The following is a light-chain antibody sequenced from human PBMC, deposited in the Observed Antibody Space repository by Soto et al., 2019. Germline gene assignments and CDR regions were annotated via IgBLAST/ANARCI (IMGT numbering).Light chain of an antibody. CDR1: QSISSW. CDR2: DAS. J-gene: IGKJ1*01. CDR3: QQSRAWT. V-gene: IGKV1-5*01. Sequence: DIQMTQSPSTLSASVGDRVTITCRASQSISSWLAWYQQKPGKAPKLLIYDASSLESGVPSRFSGSGSGTEFTLTISSLQPDDFATYYCQQSRAWTFGQGTKVE.